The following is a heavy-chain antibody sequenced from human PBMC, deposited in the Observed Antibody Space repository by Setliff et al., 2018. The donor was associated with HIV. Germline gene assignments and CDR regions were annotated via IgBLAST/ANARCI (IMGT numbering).Heavy chain of an antibody. J-gene: IGHJ4*02. CDR2: VHSPGRIT. CDR3: ARLGDSGYDFRGYFDY. CDR1: GGSISGYY. Sequence: SETLSLTCTVSGGSISGYYWAWIRQSAGKGLEWIGRVHSPGRITNYDPSLDFDPSLKSRLTLSIDTSKNQFSLKLTSVTAAGTALYFCARLGDSGYDFRGYFDYWGQGKLVTVS. D-gene: IGHD5-12*01. V-gene: IGHV4-4*07.